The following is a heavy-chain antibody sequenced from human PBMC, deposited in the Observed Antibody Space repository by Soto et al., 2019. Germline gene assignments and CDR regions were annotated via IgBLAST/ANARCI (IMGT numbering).Heavy chain of an antibody. Sequence: VGSLRLSCAASGFTFSTFSMNWVRQAPGKGLEWLSYIGGSGGSISYADSVKGRSTISRDNGKNTLYLQMSSLRDEDTAVYYCARDLAWAFDSWGQGALVTVSS. J-gene: IGHJ4*02. CDR2: IGGSGGSI. CDR3: ARDLAWAFDS. D-gene: IGHD1-26*01. V-gene: IGHV3-48*02. CDR1: GFTFSTFS.